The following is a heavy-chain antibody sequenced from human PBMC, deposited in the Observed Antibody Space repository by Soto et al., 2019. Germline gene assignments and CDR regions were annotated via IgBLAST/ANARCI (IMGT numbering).Heavy chain of an antibody. CDR3: ARVSSYGYWFDP. V-gene: IGHV1-8*01. Sequence: ASVKLSCTTSGYTFTSYDINWVRQATGQGLEWMGWMNPNSGNTGYAQKFQGRVTMTRNTSISTAYMELSSLRSEDTAVYYCARVSSYGYWFDPWGQGTLVTVSS. CDR1: GYTFTSYD. CDR2: MNPNSGNT. J-gene: IGHJ5*02. D-gene: IGHD5-18*01.